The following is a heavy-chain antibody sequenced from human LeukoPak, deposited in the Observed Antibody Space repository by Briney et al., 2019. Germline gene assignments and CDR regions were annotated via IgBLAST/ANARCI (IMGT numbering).Heavy chain of an antibody. CDR3: ARSMITLGGVNVDY. Sequence: GGSLRLSCAASGFTFDDYGMSWVRQAPGKGLEWVSGINWNGGSTGYADSVKGRFTISRDNAKNSLYLQMNSLRAEDTAFYYCARSMITLGGVNVDYWGQGTLVTVSS. CDR2: INWNGGST. CDR1: GFTFDDYG. V-gene: IGHV3-20*04. D-gene: IGHD3-16*01. J-gene: IGHJ4*02.